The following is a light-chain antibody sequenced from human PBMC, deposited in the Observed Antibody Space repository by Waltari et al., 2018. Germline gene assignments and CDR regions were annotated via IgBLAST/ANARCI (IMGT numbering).Light chain of an antibody. CDR1: TSNLGSNT. CDR2: SNN. CDR3: AAWDDSLKGVV. Sequence: QSVLTQPPSASGTPGQKITISCHGSTSNLGSNTVDWYQQLPGTAPKLLMYSNNLRPSGVPERFYGSKSGSSASLAIFGLQSEDDADYYCAAWDDSLKGVVFGGGTKVTVL. V-gene: IGLV1-44*01. J-gene: IGLJ2*01.